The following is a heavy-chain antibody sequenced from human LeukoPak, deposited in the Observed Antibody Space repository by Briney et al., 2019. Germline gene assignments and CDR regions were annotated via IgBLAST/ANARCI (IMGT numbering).Heavy chain of an antibody. CDR3: ASPQGGYNSSGPSWGY. CDR1: GYRFNSYW. V-gene: IGHV5-51*01. J-gene: IGHJ4*02. CDR2: IYPGDSDT. Sequence: GESLKISCKGSGYRFNSYWIGWVRAMPGKGLEWMGIIYPGDSDTRYSPSFQGQVTISVDKSISTAYLQWRSLKASDTAMYYCASPQGGYNSSGPSWGYWGQGTLVTVSS. D-gene: IGHD3-22*01.